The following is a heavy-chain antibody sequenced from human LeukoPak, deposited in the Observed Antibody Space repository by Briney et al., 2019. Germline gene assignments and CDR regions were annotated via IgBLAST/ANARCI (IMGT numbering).Heavy chain of an antibody. J-gene: IGHJ2*01. D-gene: IGHD6-13*01. Sequence: GGSLRLSCTASEFTFSDDYMSWIRQAPGKGLEWVSHISSSGNTIYYADSVKGRFTISRDNAKNSLYLQMNSLRADDTAVYYCAKCAIAGPRYFDLWGRGTLVTVSS. CDR1: EFTFSDDY. V-gene: IGHV3-11*01. CDR2: ISSSGNTI. CDR3: AKCAIAGPRYFDL.